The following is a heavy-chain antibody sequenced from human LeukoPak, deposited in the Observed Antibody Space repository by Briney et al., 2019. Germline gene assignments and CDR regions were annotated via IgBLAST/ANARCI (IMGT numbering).Heavy chain of an antibody. CDR1: GGSISSGGYS. D-gene: IGHD3-22*01. Sequence: SETLSLTCAVSGGSISSGGYSWSWIRQPPGKGLEWIGYIYHSGSTYYNPSLKSRVTISVDTSKNQFSLKLSSVTAADTAVYYCARSIRYDSSGYYDLGDDYWGQGTLVTVSS. J-gene: IGHJ4*02. V-gene: IGHV4-30-2*01. CDR3: ARSIRYDSSGYYDLGDDY. CDR2: IYHSGST.